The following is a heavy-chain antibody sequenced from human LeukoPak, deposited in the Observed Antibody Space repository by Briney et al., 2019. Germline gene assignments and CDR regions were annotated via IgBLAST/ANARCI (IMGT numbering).Heavy chain of an antibody. Sequence: QAGGSLRLSCPASGFTFYMYAMSWVRQAPGRGLEWVASMCGNAGCSFYPDSVKVRFTISRDNSKNVLNLRMNSLTAEDTAIYYCAKDRPNFHENSGHYYRRDGDSWGQGTLVTVSS. J-gene: IGHJ5*01. V-gene: IGHV3-23*01. CDR3: AKDRPNFHENSGHYYRRDGDS. CDR1: GFTFYMYA. D-gene: IGHD3-22*01. CDR2: MCGNAGCS.